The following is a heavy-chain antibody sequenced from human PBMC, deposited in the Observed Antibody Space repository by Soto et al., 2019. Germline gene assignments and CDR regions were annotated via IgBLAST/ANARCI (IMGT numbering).Heavy chain of an antibody. Sequence: EVQLVESGGGLVQPGGSLRLSCAASGFTFSSYSMNWVRQAPGKGLEWVSSISRSSSYIYYADSVKGRFTISRDNAKNSLYLQMNSLRAEDTAVYYCARDQQLEWLLYGDKRYYFDYWGQGTLVTVSS. CDR2: ISRSSSYI. CDR3: ARDQQLEWLLYGDKRYYFDY. V-gene: IGHV3-21*01. CDR1: GFTFSSYS. D-gene: IGHD3-3*01. J-gene: IGHJ4*02.